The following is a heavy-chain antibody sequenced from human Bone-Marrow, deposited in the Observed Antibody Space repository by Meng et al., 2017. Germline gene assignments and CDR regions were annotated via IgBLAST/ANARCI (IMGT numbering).Heavy chain of an antibody. Sequence: SETLSLTCTVSGYSISSGYYWSWIWQPPGKGLEWIGYIYYSGSTNYNPSLKSRVTISVDTSKDQFSLKLSSVTAADTAVYYCARVEPGWYFDLWGRGTLVTVSS. D-gene: IGHD1-14*01. CDR3: ARVEPGWYFDL. CDR1: GYSISSGYY. V-gene: IGHV4-61*01. J-gene: IGHJ2*01. CDR2: IYYSGST.